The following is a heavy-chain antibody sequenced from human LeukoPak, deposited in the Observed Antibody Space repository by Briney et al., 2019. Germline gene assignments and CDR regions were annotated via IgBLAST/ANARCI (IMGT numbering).Heavy chain of an antibody. D-gene: IGHD2-21*01. CDR1: GFTFSSYF. CDR2: IASDGSHT. Sequence: PGGSLRLSCAASGFTFSSYFMHWVRQAPGKGLEWAADIASDGSHTFYLESVKGRFTISRDNSKNTLYLQMNSLRAADTAVYFCARERQDTVLHSGAFDIWGQGTMVTVSS. CDR3: ARERQDTVLHSGAFDI. J-gene: IGHJ3*02. V-gene: IGHV3-30-3*01.